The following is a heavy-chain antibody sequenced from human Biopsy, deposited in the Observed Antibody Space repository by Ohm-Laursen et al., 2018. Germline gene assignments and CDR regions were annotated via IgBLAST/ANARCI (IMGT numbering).Heavy chain of an antibody. V-gene: IGHV1-24*01. CDR1: GYTLNELS. D-gene: IGHD1-1*01. Sequence: SSVKVSCKVSGYTLNELSMHWVRQVPGKGLEWMGGFAPENGKTVYAQNFRARISLTEDASTDTAYMELRSLRSEDTAVYYCAADINVWNVNYWGQGTQVTVSS. J-gene: IGHJ4*02. CDR2: FAPENGKT. CDR3: AADINVWNVNY.